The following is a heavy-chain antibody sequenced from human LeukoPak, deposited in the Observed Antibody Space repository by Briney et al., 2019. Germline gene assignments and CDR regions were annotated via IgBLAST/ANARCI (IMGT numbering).Heavy chain of an antibody. J-gene: IGHJ2*01. CDR3: ARGASSYFGL. V-gene: IGHV3-64*01. CDR2: ISSNGVDT. Sequence: PGGSLRLSCAASGFTVTSNGMHWVRQAPGKGLEDVSAISSNGVDTYYANSVKGRFSVSRDISKNTVYLQMGSLRAEDMAVYYCARGASSYFGLWGRGTLVTVSS. D-gene: IGHD2-2*01. CDR1: GFTVTSNG.